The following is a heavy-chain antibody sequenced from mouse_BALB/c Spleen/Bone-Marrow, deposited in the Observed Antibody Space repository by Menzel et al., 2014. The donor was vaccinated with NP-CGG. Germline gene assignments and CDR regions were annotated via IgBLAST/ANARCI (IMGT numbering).Heavy chain of an antibody. CDR1: GFSLSRYS. D-gene: IGHD2-4*01. V-gene: IGHV2-6-4*01. CDR3: ARKDYDEAWFAY. Sequence: VHLVESGPGLVAPSQSLSITCTVSGFSLSRYSVHWVRQPPGKGLEWLGMIWGGGSTDYNSALKSRLGISKDNSKSQVFLKMNSLQSDDIAMYYCARKDYDEAWFAYWGQGTLVTVSA. J-gene: IGHJ3*01. CDR2: IWGGGST.